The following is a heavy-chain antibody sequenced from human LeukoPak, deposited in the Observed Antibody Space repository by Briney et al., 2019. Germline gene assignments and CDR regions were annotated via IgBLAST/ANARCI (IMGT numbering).Heavy chain of an antibody. Sequence: PGGSLRLSCAASGFTFRSFGLHWVRQAPGKGLEWVALIRSDGNSKNYADSVKGRFTISRDTSKNTVYLQMNNLRAEDTALYSCAKWAGDYPSYYLDYWGQGTLVTVSS. CDR1: GFTFRSFG. CDR3: AKWAGDYPSYYLDY. D-gene: IGHD4-17*01. V-gene: IGHV3-30*02. J-gene: IGHJ4*02. CDR2: IRSDGNSK.